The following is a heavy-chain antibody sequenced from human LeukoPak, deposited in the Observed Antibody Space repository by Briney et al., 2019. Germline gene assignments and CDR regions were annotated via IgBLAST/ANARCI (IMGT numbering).Heavy chain of an antibody. D-gene: IGHD6-25*01. Sequence: SVRVSCKASGGAFSSYAISWVRQAPGQGLEWVGGIIPIFGTASYAQKFQGRVTLTTDESTSTAYMELSSLRSEDTAVYYCAREVLGAATGRPFDYWGQGTLVTVSS. CDR2: IIPIFGTA. J-gene: IGHJ4*02. CDR3: AREVLGAATGRPFDY. CDR1: GGAFSSYA. V-gene: IGHV1-69*05.